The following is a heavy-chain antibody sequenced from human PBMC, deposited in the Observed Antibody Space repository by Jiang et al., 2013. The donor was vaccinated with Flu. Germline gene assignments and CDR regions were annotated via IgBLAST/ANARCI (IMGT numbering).Heavy chain of an antibody. Sequence: QLVESGGGLVQPGGSLLLSCAASGFTFRTYAMSWVRQAPGKGLEWVSSINDNGATTTYADSVKGRFIISRDNSRNTLYLQTNRLRAEDTAIYFCAKDRLELPHFYYYHMDVWGKGTTITVSS. CDR3: AKDRLELPHFYYYHMDV. CDR1: GFTFRTYA. CDR2: INDNGATT. J-gene: IGHJ6*03. D-gene: IGHD1-7*01. V-gene: IGHV3-23*04.